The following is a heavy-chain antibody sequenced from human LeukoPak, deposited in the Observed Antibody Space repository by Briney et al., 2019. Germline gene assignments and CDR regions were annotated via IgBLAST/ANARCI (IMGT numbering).Heavy chain of an antibody. Sequence: PSETLSLTCAVYGGSFSGYYWSWIRQPPGKGLEWIGEINHSGSTNYNPSLKSRVTISVDTSKNQFSLKLSSVTAADTAVYYCARHYDYVWGSYRPHDAFDIWGQGTMVTASS. V-gene: IGHV4-34*01. D-gene: IGHD3-16*02. CDR1: GGSFSGYY. J-gene: IGHJ3*02. CDR2: INHSGST. CDR3: ARHYDYVWGSYRPHDAFDI.